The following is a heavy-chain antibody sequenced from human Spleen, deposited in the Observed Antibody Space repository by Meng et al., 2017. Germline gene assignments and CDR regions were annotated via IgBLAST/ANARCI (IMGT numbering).Heavy chain of an antibody. CDR1: GCPISSSNW. D-gene: IGHD3-3*01. Sequence: QVQLQQWGAGRVKPSETLARTCAVYGCPISSSNWWSGVRQPPRKGLEWIGEIYHSGSTNYNPSLKSRVTISVDKSKNQFSLKLSSVTAADTAVYYCARKITIFGVVIETWFDPWGQGTLVTVSS. J-gene: IGHJ5*02. CDR2: IYHSGST. V-gene: IGHV4-4*02. CDR3: ARKITIFGVVIETWFDP.